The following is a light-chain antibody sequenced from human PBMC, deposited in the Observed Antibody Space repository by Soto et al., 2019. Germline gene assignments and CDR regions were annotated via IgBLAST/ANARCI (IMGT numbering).Light chain of an antibody. J-gene: IGKJ3*01. CDR2: ATS. CDR3: QRLNSNLLFS. Sequence: DIQLTQSPSLLSASVGDRVTITCRASQGLNSYLAWYQKKAGKAPQLLIYATSTLQTGVPSRFSGSGSGTEFTLTNNSVQPEDFVTYYCQRLNSNLLFSFGPGTTVDLK. CDR1: QGLNSY. V-gene: IGKV1-9*01.